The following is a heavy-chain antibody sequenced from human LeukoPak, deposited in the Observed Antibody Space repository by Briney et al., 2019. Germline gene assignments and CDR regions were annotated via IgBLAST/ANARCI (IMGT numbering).Heavy chain of an antibody. Sequence: SETLSFTCTVSGGSISSSSYYWGWIRQPPGKGLEWIGSIYYSGSTNYNPSLKSRVTIYVDTSRNQFSLKLSSVTAADTAVYYCARQGYCSSTSCYNRGFFDYWGQGTLVTVSS. CDR3: ARQGYCSSTSCYNRGFFDY. D-gene: IGHD2-2*01. CDR1: GGSISSSSYY. J-gene: IGHJ4*02. CDR2: IYYSGST. V-gene: IGHV4-39*01.